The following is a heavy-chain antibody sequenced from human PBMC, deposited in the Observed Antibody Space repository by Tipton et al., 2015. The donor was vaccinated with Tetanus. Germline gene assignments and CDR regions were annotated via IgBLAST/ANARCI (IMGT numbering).Heavy chain of an antibody. J-gene: IGHJ4*02. CDR2: ISNNGGST. V-gene: IGHV3-23*01. CDR1: GFTFISYG. D-gene: IGHD1-14*01. CDR3: AKVGDNKVCFDY. Sequence: SLRLSCAASGFTFISYGMSWVRQAQGKGLEWVSGISNNGGSTYDTDSVKGRFTISRDNSKNTLYLQMNSLRAEDTAVYYCAKVGDNKVCFDYWGQGTLVTVSS.